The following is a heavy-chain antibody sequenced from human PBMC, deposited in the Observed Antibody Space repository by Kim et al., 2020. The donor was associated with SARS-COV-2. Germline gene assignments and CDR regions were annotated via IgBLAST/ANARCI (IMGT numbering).Heavy chain of an antibody. J-gene: IGHJ4*02. CDR3: AHSEGFDH. Sequence: DEDKRHSPSLKSRLTINKDTSKNQATLTMTSMDTVDTATYYCAHSEGFDHWGQGTLVTVSS. V-gene: IGHV2-5*02. CDR2: DEDK.